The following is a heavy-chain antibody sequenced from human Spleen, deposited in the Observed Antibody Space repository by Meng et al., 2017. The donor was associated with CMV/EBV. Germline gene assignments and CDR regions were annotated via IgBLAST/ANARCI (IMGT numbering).Heavy chain of an antibody. Sequence: SETLSLTCSVSGGSINNDYYWGWIRQPPGKGLEWIGEINHSGSTNYNPSLKSRVTISVDTSKNQFSLKLSSVTAADTAVYYCARGPELEHQGLFDYWGQGTLVTVSS. CDR3: ARGPELEHQGLFDY. D-gene: IGHD1/OR15-1a*01. CDR2: INHSGST. CDR1: GGSINNDYY. J-gene: IGHJ4*02. V-gene: IGHV4-34*01.